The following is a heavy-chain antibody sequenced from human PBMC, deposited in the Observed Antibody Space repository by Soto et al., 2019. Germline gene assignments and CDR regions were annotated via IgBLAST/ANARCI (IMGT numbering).Heavy chain of an antibody. CDR2: INHSGST. Sequence: SETLSLTCTVSGGSISGYYWSWIRQPPGKGLEWIGEINHSGSTNYNPSLKSRFTISVDTSKNLFSLKLSSVTAADTAVYYCARGARIKYYYYSSGYYYDRFNAFDISAQRTMVPVSS. CDR1: GGSISGYY. CDR3: ARGARIKYYYYSSGYYYDRFNAFDI. J-gene: IGHJ3*02. V-gene: IGHV4-34*01. D-gene: IGHD3-22*01.